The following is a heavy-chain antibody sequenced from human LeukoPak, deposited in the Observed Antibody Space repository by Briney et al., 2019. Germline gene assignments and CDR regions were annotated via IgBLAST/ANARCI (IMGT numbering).Heavy chain of an antibody. V-gene: IGHV1-2*06. CDR2: INPNSGGT. CDR1: GYTFTGYY. D-gene: IGHD6-19*01. J-gene: IGHJ4*02. CDR3: ARDRTLYSSGWQLDY. Sequence: ASVKVSCKASGYTFTGYYMHWVRQAPGQGREWMGRINPNSGGTNYAQKFQGRVTMTRDTSISTAYMELSRLRSDDTAVYYCARDRTLYSSGWQLDYWGQGTLVTVSS.